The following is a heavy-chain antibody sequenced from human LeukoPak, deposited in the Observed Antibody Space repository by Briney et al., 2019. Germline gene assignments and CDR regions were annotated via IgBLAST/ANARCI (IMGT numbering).Heavy chain of an antibody. CDR2: IKQDGSEK. J-gene: IGHJ4*02. V-gene: IGHV3-7*04. Sequence: PGGSLRLSCAASGFTFSTYWMSWVRRAPGTGLEWVASIKQDGSEKSYVDSVKGRFTISRDNAKNSLYLQMNSLRAEDTAVYYCARGGYQLLWYWGQGTLVTVSS. CDR1: GFTFSTYW. D-gene: IGHD2-2*01. CDR3: ARGGYQLLWY.